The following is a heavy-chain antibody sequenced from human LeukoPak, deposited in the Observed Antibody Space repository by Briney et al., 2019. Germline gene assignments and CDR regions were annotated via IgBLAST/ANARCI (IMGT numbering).Heavy chain of an antibody. J-gene: IGHJ4*02. Sequence: GGSLGLSCVASGFTFTTYWMAWVRQAPGKGLEWVANIKQDGSEEYYADSVRGRFTISRDNAKNSLYLLMNSLRAEDTAVYYCSNGIYDRSYWGQGTLVTVSS. V-gene: IGHV3-7*01. CDR2: IKQDGSEE. CDR1: GFTFTTYW. CDR3: SNGIYDRSY. D-gene: IGHD3-22*01.